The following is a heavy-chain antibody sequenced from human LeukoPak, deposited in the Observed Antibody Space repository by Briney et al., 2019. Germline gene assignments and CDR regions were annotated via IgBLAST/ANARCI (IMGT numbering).Heavy chain of an antibody. Sequence: VASVKVSCKASGGTFSSYAISWVRQSPGQGLEWMGRIIPILGIANYAQKFQGRVMITADNSTRPAYMELSSMRSEDPAVYYCARETGPPILTGYSLYYYGMDVWGQGTTVTVSS. D-gene: IGHD3-9*01. V-gene: IGHV1-69*04. CDR3: ARETGPPILTGYSLYYYGMDV. J-gene: IGHJ6*02. CDR2: IIPILGIA. CDR1: GGTFSSYA.